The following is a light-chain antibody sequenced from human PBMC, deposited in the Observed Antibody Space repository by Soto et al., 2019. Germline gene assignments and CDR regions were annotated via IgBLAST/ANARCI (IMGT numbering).Light chain of an antibody. CDR3: QQYGSSLGVT. CDR2: GAS. J-gene: IGKJ4*01. V-gene: IGKV3-20*01. Sequence: EIVMTHSPSTLSVSPGSRSTLSCRASQSVSSSYLAWYQQKPGQAPRLLIYGASSRATGIPDRFSGSGSGTDFTLTISRLETEDFAVYYCQQYGSSLGVTFGGGTKVDIK. CDR1: QSVSSSY.